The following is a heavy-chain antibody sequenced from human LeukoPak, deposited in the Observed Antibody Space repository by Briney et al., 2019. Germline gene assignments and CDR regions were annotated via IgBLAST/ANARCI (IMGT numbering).Heavy chain of an antibody. J-gene: IGHJ6*03. CDR3: ARVEYSTSFYMDV. Sequence: SETPSLTCSVSGGSIRSGGYYWSWIRQPPGKGLEWIGYIYHSGSTYYNPSLKSRVTISVDRSKNQFSLNLSSLTAADTAVYYCARVEYSTSFYMDVWGKGTTVTVSS. CDR2: IYHSGST. D-gene: IGHD6-6*01. CDR1: GGSIRSGGYY. V-gene: IGHV4-30-2*01.